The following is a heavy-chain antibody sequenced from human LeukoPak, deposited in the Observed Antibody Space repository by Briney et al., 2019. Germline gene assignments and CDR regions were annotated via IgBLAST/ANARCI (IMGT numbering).Heavy chain of an antibody. D-gene: IGHD1-14*01. J-gene: IGHJ4*02. V-gene: IGHV3-15*01. CDR2: IKRQTEGWTT. Sequence: GGSLRLSCAASGSTFSNAWMNWVRQAPGKRLEWVARIKRQTEGWTTDYAAPVKGRFTISRDDSKSTLYLQMNSLETEDTAVYYCSRNADHDWWGQGTLVTVSS. CDR1: GSTFSNAW. CDR3: SRNADHDW.